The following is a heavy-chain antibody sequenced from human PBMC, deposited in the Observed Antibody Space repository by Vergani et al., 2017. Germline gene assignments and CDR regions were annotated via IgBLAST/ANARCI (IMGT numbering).Heavy chain of an antibody. Sequence: EVQLLESGGGLVQPGGSLRLSCAASGFTFSSYAMSWVRQAPGKGLEWVSIISDNGGTPYYADSVKGRFTISRDNSKDTLYLQMNSLRAEDTAFYYCARSTILPRYYFDRWGQGSLVTVSS. D-gene: IGHD5-24*01. V-gene: IGHV3-23*01. CDR2: ISDNGGTP. CDR3: ARSTILPRYYFDR. J-gene: IGHJ4*02. CDR1: GFTFSSYA.